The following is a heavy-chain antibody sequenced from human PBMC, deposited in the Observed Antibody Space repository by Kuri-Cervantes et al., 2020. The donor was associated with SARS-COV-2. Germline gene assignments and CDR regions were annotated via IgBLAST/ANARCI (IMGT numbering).Heavy chain of an antibody. CDR2: IIPIFGTA. CDR3: AKLAGSNYFYYYGMDV. D-gene: IGHD4-11*01. J-gene: IGHJ6*02. Sequence: SVKVSCKASGGTFSSYAISWVRQAPGQGLEWMGGIIPIFGTANYAQKFQGRVTITADKSTSTAYMELSSLRSEDTAVYYCAKLAGSNYFYYYGMDVWGQGTTVTVSS. V-gene: IGHV1-69*06. CDR1: GGTFSSYA.